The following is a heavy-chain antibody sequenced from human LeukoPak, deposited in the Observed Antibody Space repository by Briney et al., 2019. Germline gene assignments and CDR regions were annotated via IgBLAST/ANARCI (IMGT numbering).Heavy chain of an antibody. CDR1: GYTFTGYY. CDR2: INPNTGGT. V-gene: IGHV1-2*02. Sequence: ASVKVSCKTSGYTFTGYYMHWVRQAPGQGLEWMGWINPNTGGTNYAQKFHGRGTMTSDTSISTAYMDLSSLRSADTAVYYCARAPMIVVVFPPRLDFWGQGTLVTVSS. D-gene: IGHD3-22*01. CDR3: ARAPMIVVVFPPRLDF. J-gene: IGHJ4*02.